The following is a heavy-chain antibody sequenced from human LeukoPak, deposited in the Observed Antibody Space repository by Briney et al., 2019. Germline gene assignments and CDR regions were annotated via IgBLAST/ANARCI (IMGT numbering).Heavy chain of an antibody. V-gene: IGHV3-48*03. CDR3: ARDTLLYADSPDAFDM. CDR1: GFTFSSYE. CDR2: ISSSGSTI. J-gene: IGHJ3*02. Sequence: PGGSLRLSCAVFGFTFSSYEMKWVRQAPGKGLEWVSYISSSGSTIYYADSEKGRFTISRDNAKKSLYLQMNSLRAEDTAVYYCARDTLLYADSPDAFDMWGQGTMVTVSS. D-gene: IGHD4-17*01.